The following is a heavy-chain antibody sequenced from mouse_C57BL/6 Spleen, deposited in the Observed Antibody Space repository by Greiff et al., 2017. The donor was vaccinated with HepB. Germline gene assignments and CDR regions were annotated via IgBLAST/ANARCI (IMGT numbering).Heavy chain of an antibody. V-gene: IGHV1-81*01. J-gene: IGHJ2*01. Sequence: QVQLQQSGAELARPGASVKLSCKASGYTFTSYGISWVKQRTGQGLEWIGEIYPGSGNTYYNEKFKGKATLTADKSSSTAYMELRSVTSDDSAVYFWARETYFDDWGKGTTLTVSS. CDR3: ARETYFDD. CDR1: GYTFTSYG. CDR2: IYPGSGNT.